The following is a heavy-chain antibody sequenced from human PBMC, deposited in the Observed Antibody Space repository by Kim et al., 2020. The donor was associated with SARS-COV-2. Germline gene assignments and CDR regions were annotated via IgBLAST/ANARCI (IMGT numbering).Heavy chain of an antibody. Sequence: ASVKVSCKASGYTFTSYTMHWVRQAPGQGLEWMGWINIGQGNTKSLQKFQVRVTITRDTSASTAFMELSSLTSEDTAYYYCSRDGTTRNGGYYFAYWGQG. CDR3: SRDGTTRNGGYYFAY. CDR1: GYTFTSYT. J-gene: IGHJ4*01. CDR2: INIGQGNT. V-gene: IGHV1-3*04. D-gene: IGHD1-1*01.